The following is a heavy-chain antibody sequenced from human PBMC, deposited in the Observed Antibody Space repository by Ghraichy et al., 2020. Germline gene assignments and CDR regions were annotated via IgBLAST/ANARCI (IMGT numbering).Heavy chain of an antibody. Sequence: GGSLRLSCAASGFILSNYEMNWVRQAPGKGLEWLLYIDISGYDIISADSVKGRFTISRDNAKNSLFLQMNSLRAEDTAVYYCARGLTGDGDAFDIWGQGTMVTVSS. J-gene: IGHJ3*02. V-gene: IGHV3-48*03. CDR1: GFILSNYE. CDR2: IDISGYDI. D-gene: IGHD7-27*01. CDR3: ARGLTGDGDAFDI.